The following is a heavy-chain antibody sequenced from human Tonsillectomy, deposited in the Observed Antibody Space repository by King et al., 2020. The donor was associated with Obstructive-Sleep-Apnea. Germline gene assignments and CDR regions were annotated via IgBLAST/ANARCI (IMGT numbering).Heavy chain of an antibody. J-gene: IGHJ4*02. CDR2: IYYSGGT. Sequence: QLQESGPGLVKPSETLSLTCTVSGDSISTSTYSWDWIRQPPGKGLEWVGTIYYSGGTYYNPSLRGRGTISVDTSKNHFSLNLSSLTAADTAVYFCARGLGDWGQGVLVTVSS. CDR3: ARGLGD. D-gene: IGHD5/OR15-5a*01. CDR1: GDSISTSTYS. V-gene: IGHV4-39*07.